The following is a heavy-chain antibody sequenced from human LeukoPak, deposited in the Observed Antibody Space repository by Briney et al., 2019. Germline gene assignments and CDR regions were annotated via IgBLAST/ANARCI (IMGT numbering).Heavy chain of an antibody. CDR1: GFTFSSFG. CDR2: IRYGGTNE. J-gene: IGHJ6*02. V-gene: IGHV3-30*02. Sequence: GGSLRLSCAASGFTFSSFGMHWVRQAPGKGLEWVAFIRYGGTNEYYAGSVKGRFTISRDNSKNTLSLLMNGLRAEDTAVYYCARDQHYDVLTAFGLDVWGQGTTVTVSS. CDR3: ARDQHYDVLTAFGLDV. D-gene: IGHD3-9*01.